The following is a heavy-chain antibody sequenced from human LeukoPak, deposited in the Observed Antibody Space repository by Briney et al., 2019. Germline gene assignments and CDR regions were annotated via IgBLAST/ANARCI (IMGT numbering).Heavy chain of an antibody. V-gene: IGHV4-59*12. Sequence: SETLSLTCTVSGGSISSYYWSWIRQPPGKGLEWIGYIYYSGSTNYNPSLKSRVTMSVDTSKNQFSLKLSSVTAADTAVYYCARDHYSSSWYVNWFDPWGQGTLVTVSS. D-gene: IGHD6-13*01. CDR3: ARDHYSSSWYVNWFDP. CDR1: GGSISSYY. CDR2: IYYSGST. J-gene: IGHJ5*02.